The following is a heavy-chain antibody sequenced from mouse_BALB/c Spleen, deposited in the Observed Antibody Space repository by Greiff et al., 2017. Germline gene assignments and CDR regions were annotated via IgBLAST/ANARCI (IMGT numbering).Heavy chain of an antibody. Sequence: VQLQQSGAELAKPGASVKMSCKASGYTFTSYWMHWVKQRPGQGLEWIGYINPSTGYTEYNQKFKDKATLTADKSSSTAYMQLSSLTSEDSAVYYGARSYDGYYVRLYYAMDYWGQGTSGTVSS. CDR2: INPSTGYT. CDR1: GYTFTSYW. V-gene: IGHV1-7*01. J-gene: IGHJ4*01. D-gene: IGHD2-3*01. CDR3: ARSYDGYYVRLYYAMDY.